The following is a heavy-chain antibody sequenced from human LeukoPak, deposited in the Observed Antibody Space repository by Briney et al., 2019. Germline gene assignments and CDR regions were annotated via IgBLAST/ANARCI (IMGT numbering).Heavy chain of an antibody. V-gene: IGHV1-18*01. CDR3: ARGEGGGDYYYYGMDV. CDR1: GYTFTSYG. CDR2: ISAYNGNT. Sequence: ASVTVSCKASGYTFTSYGISWVRQAPGQGLEWMGWISAYNGNTNYAQKLQGRVTMTTDTSTSTAYMELRSLRSDDTAVYYCARGEGGGDYYYYGMDVWGQGTTVTVSS. D-gene: IGHD2-21*01. J-gene: IGHJ6*02.